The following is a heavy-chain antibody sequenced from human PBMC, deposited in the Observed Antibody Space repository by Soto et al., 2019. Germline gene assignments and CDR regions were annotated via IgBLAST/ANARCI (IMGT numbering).Heavy chain of an antibody. CDR3: GPETGDTWTYEVY. V-gene: IGHV4-4*07. Sequence: QVQLQESGPGLVKTSETLSLTCTVSVGAISHYSCSWIRQSAVKGLEWIGRVYTSGNSHYNPSLRSRVSIPVHKSRNHFSLWVTSVTAADPALYYCGPETGDTWTYEVYWVQGPQVTVSS. CDR2: VYTSGNS. CDR1: VGAISHYS. D-gene: IGHD7-27*01. J-gene: IGHJ4*02.